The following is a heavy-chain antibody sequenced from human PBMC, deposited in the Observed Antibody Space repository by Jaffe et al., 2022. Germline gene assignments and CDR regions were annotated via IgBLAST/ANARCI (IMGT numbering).Heavy chain of an antibody. CDR1: GFTFSNYG. V-gene: IGHV3-30*02. CDR2: IRYDATNK. Sequence: QVQLVESGGGVVQPGGSLRLSCAASGFTFSNYGMHWVRQAPGKGLEWVTFIRYDATNKYYADSVKGRFTISRDNSKNTLYLQMSSLRAEDTAVYYCAKDSYTSSWYRGGKLDYWGQGTLVTVSS. D-gene: IGHD6-13*01. CDR3: AKDSYTSSWYRGGKLDY. J-gene: IGHJ4*02.